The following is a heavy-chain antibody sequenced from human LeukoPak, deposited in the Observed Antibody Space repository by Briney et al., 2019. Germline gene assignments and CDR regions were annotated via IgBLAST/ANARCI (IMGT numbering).Heavy chain of an antibody. V-gene: IGHV3-30-3*01. J-gene: IGHJ5*02. CDR3: AREDEELQNWFDP. CDR1: GFTFSSYA. Sequence: GGSLRLSCAAAGFTFSSYAMHWVRQAPGKGLEGVAVISYDGSNKYYADSVKGRFTISRDNSKNTLYLQMNSLRAEDTAVYYCAREDEELQNWFDPWGQGTPVTVSS. D-gene: IGHD1-26*01. CDR2: ISYDGSNK.